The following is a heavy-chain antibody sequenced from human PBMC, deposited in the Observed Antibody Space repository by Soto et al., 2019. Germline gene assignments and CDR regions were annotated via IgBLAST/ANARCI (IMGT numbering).Heavy chain of an antibody. CDR2: INPNSGGT. CDR3: ASLYSSGWYGSDAFDI. J-gene: IGHJ3*02. D-gene: IGHD6-19*01. CDR1: GYTFTGYY. Sequence: ASVKVSCKASGYTFTGYYMHWVRQAPGQGLEWMGRINPNSGGTNYAQKIQGRVTMTRETSISTAYMKLSRLRSEDTAVYYCASLYSSGWYGSDAFDIWGQGTMVTVSS. V-gene: IGHV1-2*02.